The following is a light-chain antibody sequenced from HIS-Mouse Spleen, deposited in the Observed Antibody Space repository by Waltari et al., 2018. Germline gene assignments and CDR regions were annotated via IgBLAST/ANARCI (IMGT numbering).Light chain of an antibody. V-gene: IGKV1-9*01. CDR2: AAS. J-gene: IGKJ3*01. CDR1: QGISSY. Sequence: DIQLTQSPSFLSASVGDRVPITCRASQGISSYLAWYQQKPGKAPKLLIYAASTLQSGVPSRFSGSGSGTEFTLTISSLQPEDFATYYCQQLNSYLQFTFGPGTKVDIK. CDR3: QQLNSYLQFT.